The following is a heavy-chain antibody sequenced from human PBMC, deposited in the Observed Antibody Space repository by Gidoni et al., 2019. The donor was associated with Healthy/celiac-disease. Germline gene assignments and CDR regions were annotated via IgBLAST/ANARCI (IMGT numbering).Heavy chain of an antibody. CDR2: ISSSSSYI. D-gene: IGHD3-10*01. CDR1: GFTFSSYS. V-gene: IGHV3-21*01. Sequence: EVQLVESGGGLVQPGGSLSLSCAASGFTFSSYSMNWVRQAPGKGLEWVSSISSSSSYIYYADSVKGRFTISRDNAKNSLYLQMNSLRAEDTAVYYCARDVLLWFGADYWGQGTLVTVSS. J-gene: IGHJ4*02. CDR3: ARDVLLWFGADY.